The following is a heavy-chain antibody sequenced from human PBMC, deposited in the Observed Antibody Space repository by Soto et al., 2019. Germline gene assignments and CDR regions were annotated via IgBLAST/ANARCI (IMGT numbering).Heavy chain of an antibody. V-gene: IGHV4-39*01. J-gene: IGHJ4*02. D-gene: IGHD3-22*01. Sequence: SETLSLTCTVSGDSSRSSSHYWAWNRQPPGKGLEWIGGFYYSGSPYYNPSLKSRVTMSVDTSKNQFSLKLSSVTAADTAVYYCVGSGYSPFDYWGQGTLVTVSS. CDR2: FYYSGSP. CDR3: VGSGYSPFDY. CDR1: GDSSRSSSHY.